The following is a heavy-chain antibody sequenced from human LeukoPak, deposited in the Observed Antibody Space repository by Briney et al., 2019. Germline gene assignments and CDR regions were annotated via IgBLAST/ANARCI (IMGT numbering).Heavy chain of an antibody. CDR1: GFTFSVYG. J-gene: IGHJ4*02. CDR2: ISYDGTDK. D-gene: IGHD3-22*01. V-gene: IGHV3-30*18. Sequence: GGSLRLSCAASGFTFSVYGMYWVRQPPGKGLEWVALISYDGTDKYHVDSVKGRFTISRDNSKNTLYLQLNSLRAEDTAVYYCAKKAGGSYDTSGYFDHWGQGTLVTVSS. CDR3: AKKAGGSYDTSGYFDH.